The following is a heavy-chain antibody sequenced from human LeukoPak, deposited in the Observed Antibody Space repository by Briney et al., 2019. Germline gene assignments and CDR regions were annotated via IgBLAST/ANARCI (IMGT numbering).Heavy chain of an antibody. CDR3: ARDEKPSEYYYDSSGPDAFDI. V-gene: IGHV3-66*01. Sequence: GRSLRLSCAASGFTFSSYAMHWVRQAPGKGLEWVSVIYSGGSTYYADSVKGRFTISRDNSKNTLYLQMNSLRAEDTAVYYCARDEKPSEYYYDSSGPDAFDIWGQGTMVTVSS. J-gene: IGHJ3*02. CDR1: GFTFSSYA. CDR2: IYSGGST. D-gene: IGHD3-22*01.